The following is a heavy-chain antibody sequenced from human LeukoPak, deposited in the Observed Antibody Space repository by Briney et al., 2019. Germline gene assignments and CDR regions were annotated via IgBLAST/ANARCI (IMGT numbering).Heavy chain of an antibody. CDR1: GISISSYA. D-gene: IGHD3-22*01. CDR2: ISISGGST. J-gene: IGHJ4*02. CDR3: AIMHPYYDGRGCWVQ. V-gene: IGHV3-23*01. Sequence: QSGGSLRLSCAASGISISSYAMSWVRQAPGKGLEWVSGISISGGSTSYADSVKGRFTISRDNPRNTLYMETNSLRAEDTALYYCAIMHPYYDGRGCWVQWCQGTLVTVSS.